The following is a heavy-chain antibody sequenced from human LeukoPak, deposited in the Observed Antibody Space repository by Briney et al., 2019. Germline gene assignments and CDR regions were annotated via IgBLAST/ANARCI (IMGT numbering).Heavy chain of an antibody. Sequence: ASVKVSCKASGYTFTSYYMHWVRQAPGQGLEWMGWISAYNGNTNYAQKLQGRVTMTTDTSTSTAYMELRSLRSDDTAVYYCARGYLSDIVVVPAAFDYWGQGTLVTVSS. D-gene: IGHD2-2*01. CDR1: GYTFTSYY. CDR3: ARGYLSDIVVVPAAFDY. J-gene: IGHJ4*02. V-gene: IGHV1-18*04. CDR2: ISAYNGNT.